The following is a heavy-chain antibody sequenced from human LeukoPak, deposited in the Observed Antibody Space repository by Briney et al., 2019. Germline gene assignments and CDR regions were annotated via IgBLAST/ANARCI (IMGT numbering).Heavy chain of an antibody. CDR1: GLHFSGTA. CDR2: ISHDGMNA. J-gene: IGHJ5*02. Sequence: GGSLRLSCAASGLHFSGTAMSWVRQAPGKGLEWVPAISHDGMNAYYADSVKGRFTISRDDSKKTVSLEMSSLTAADTGVYYCAKDGAQYSSGPECDPRGQGALVTVSP. CDR3: AKDGAQYSSGPECDP. D-gene: IGHD6-19*01. V-gene: IGHV3-23*01.